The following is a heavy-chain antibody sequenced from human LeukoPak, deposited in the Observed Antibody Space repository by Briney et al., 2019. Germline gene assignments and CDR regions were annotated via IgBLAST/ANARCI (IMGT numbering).Heavy chain of an antibody. CDR3: ATGYPGGY. CDR2: ISWNSGSI. D-gene: IGHD3-9*01. Sequence: GGSLRLSCAASGFSFDDYAMHWVRQAPGKGLEWVSGISWNSGSIGYSDSVKGRFTISRDNAKNSLYLQMNSLRAEDTALYYCATGYPGGYCGQGTLVTVSS. V-gene: IGHV3-9*01. J-gene: IGHJ4*02. CDR1: GFSFDDYA.